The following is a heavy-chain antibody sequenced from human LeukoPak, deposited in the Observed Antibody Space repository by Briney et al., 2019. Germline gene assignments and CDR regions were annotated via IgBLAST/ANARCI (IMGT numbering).Heavy chain of an antibody. Sequence: PGGSLRLSCAASGFTFGSYAMSWVRQAPGKGLEWVSTIGGGGESTYYADSAKGRFTNSRDNSKNTVYLQMNSLRAEDTAVYYCAKVLSGSQDYWGQGTLATVFS. CDR1: GFTFGSYA. CDR3: AKVLSGSQDY. J-gene: IGHJ4*02. D-gene: IGHD1-26*01. CDR2: IGGGGEST. V-gene: IGHV3-23*01.